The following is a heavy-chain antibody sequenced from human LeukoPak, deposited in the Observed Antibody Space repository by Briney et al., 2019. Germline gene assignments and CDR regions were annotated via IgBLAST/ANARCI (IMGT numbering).Heavy chain of an antibody. V-gene: IGHV3-21*01. D-gene: IGHD2-2*01. Sequence: PGGSLTLSCAASGFTLSSYSMIWVRQAPGKGLEWVSSISSSSSYIYYADSVKGLFTISRDNAKNSLYLQMNSLRAEDTAVYYCARDNCSSTSCYFIRRANWFDPWGQGTLVTVSS. CDR1: GFTLSSYS. CDR3: ARDNCSSTSCYFIRRANWFDP. CDR2: ISSSSSYI. J-gene: IGHJ5*02.